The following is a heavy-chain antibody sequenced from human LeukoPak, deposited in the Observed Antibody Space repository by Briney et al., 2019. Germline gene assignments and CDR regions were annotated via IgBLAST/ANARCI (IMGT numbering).Heavy chain of an antibody. Sequence: PSETLSATCTVSGGSISGGRYFWGWIRQPPGKELEWIGTIFYSGSTYYNPSLQGRVTMSVDTSKNQFSLELRSVTAADTSLYYCARHLTNWESVAAPPASDAFGIWGQGAMVTVSS. V-gene: IGHV4-39*01. J-gene: IGHJ3*02. CDR1: GGSISGGRYF. D-gene: IGHD6-19*01. CDR2: IFYSGST. CDR3: ARHLTNWESVAAPPASDAFGI.